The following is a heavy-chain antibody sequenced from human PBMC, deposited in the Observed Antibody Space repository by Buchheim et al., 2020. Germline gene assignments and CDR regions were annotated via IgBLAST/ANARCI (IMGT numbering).Heavy chain of an antibody. Sequence: QVQLQESGPGLVKPSQTLSLTCTVSGDSISSGSHYWSWIRQHPGKGLEWIGYIYYSGSTYYNPSLKSRVSISVDSSKNQLSLKLSSVTAADTAVYYCARGSYSGPFDYWGQGTL. D-gene: IGHD5-12*01. CDR3: ARGSYSGPFDY. J-gene: IGHJ4*02. CDR1: GDSISSGSHY. V-gene: IGHV4-31*03. CDR2: IYYSGST.